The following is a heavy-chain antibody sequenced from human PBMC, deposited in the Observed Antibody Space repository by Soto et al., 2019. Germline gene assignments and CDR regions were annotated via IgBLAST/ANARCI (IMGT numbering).Heavy chain of an antibody. D-gene: IGHD3-10*01. V-gene: IGHV4-61*01. J-gene: IGHJ6*02. CDR1: GGSVTGGYYY. Sequence: SETLFLTCTVSGGSVTGGYYYWSWIRQPPGKGLEWIGYIHYSGSANYNPSLKSRVTISVDTSKNQFSLKLSSVTAADTAVYYCARVVQKDGGLLSNYYYGLDVWGQGTPVTVSS. CDR2: IHYSGSA. CDR3: ARVVQKDGGLLSNYYYGLDV.